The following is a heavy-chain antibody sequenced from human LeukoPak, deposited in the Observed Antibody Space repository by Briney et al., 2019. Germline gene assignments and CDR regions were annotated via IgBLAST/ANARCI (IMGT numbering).Heavy chain of an antibody. CDR2: IYSDGSST. Sequence: ETGGSLRLSCAASGFTFSSYWMHWVRQAPGKGLVWVSRIYSDGSSTNYADSVKGRFTISRDNAKNTLYLQMNSLRAEDTAVYYCARGGLIGRIPWAFDVWGRGTMVTVSS. CDR3: ARGGLIGRIPWAFDV. CDR1: GFTFSSYW. V-gene: IGHV3-74*01. D-gene: IGHD3-16*01. J-gene: IGHJ3*01.